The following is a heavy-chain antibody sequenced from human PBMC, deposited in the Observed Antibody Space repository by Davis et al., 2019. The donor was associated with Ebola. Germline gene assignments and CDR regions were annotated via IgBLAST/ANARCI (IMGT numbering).Heavy chain of an antibody. CDR2: VYSSGST. CDR1: GGSISSGGYS. Sequence: MPSETLSLTCAVSGGSISSGGYSWSWIRQPPGKRLEWTGFVYSSGSTYYNPSLESRLTMSVDTSKNQFSLKLRSVTAADTAVYYCARHEIFGGYVYSFDYWGQGTLVTVSS. J-gene: IGHJ4*02. D-gene: IGHD5-12*01. CDR3: ARHEIFGGYVYSFDY. V-gene: IGHV4-30-4*07.